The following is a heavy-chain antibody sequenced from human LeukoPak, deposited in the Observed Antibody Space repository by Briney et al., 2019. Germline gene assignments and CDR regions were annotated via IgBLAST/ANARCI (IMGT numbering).Heavy chain of an antibody. Sequence: ASVKVSCKASGYTFTGYYMHWVRQAPGQGLEWMGWINPNSGGTNYAQKFQGRVTMTRDTSISTAYMELSRLRSDDTAVYYCARGHHSSGYYYDRANDDAFDIWGQGTMVTVSS. J-gene: IGHJ3*02. D-gene: IGHD3-22*01. CDR2: INPNSGGT. CDR3: ARGHHSSGYYYDRANDDAFDI. CDR1: GYTFTGYY. V-gene: IGHV1-2*02.